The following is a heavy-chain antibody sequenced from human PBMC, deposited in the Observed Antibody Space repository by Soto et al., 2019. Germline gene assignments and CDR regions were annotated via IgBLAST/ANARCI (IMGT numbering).Heavy chain of an antibody. D-gene: IGHD2-2*01. CDR1: GGSISSGGYY. V-gene: IGHV4-31*03. CDR3: ARGRSSTSPYPIGY. J-gene: IGHJ4*02. CDR2: IYYSGST. Sequence: SETLSLTCPVSGGSISSGGYYWSWIRQHPGKGLEWIGYIYYSGSTYYNPSLKSRVTISVDTSKNQFSLKLSSVTAADTAVYYCARGRSSTSPYPIGYWGQGTLVTVSS.